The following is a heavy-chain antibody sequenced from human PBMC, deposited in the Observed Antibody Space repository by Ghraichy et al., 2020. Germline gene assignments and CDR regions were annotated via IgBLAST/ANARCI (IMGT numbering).Heavy chain of an antibody. V-gene: IGHV1-24*01. CDR2: FDPEDGET. CDR1: GYTLTELS. Sequence: ASVKVSCKVSGYTLTELSMHWVRQAPGKGLEWMGGFDPEDGETIYAQKFQGRVTMTEDTSTDTAYMELSSLRSEDTAVYYCATDHLPDDSSGYYYKAFDIWGQGTMVTVSS. D-gene: IGHD3-22*01. CDR3: ATDHLPDDSSGYYYKAFDI. J-gene: IGHJ3*02.